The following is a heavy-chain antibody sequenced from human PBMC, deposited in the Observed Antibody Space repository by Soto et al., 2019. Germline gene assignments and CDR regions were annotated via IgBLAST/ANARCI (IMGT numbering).Heavy chain of an antibody. Sequence: GGSLRLSCAASGFTFTRYSMNWVRQAPGKGLEWVSSISSTTNYIYYADSMKGRFTVSRDNAKNSVYLEMKSLSAEDTAVYYCERESEDLTSNFDYWGQGTPVTVSS. J-gene: IGHJ4*02. V-gene: IGHV3-21*06. CDR2: ISSTTNYI. CDR3: ERESEDLTSNFDY. CDR1: GFTFTRYS.